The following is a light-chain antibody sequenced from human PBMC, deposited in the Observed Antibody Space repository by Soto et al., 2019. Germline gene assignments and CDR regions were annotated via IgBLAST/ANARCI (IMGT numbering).Light chain of an antibody. CDR2: SDY. CDR1: SSNIGSNV. CDR3: ATWDGSLNAIL. J-gene: IGLJ2*01. Sequence: QSVLSQPPSASGTPGQRVTISCSGRSSNIGSNVVNWYQQFPGTAPKLLICSDYQRPSGAPDRFSGSRSGTSASLAISGLQSEDEADYYCATWDGSLNAILFGGGTQLTVL. V-gene: IGLV1-44*01.